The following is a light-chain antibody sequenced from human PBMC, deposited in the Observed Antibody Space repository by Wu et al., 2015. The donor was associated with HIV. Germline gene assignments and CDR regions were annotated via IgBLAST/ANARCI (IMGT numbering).Light chain of an antibody. CDR2: GAS. J-gene: IGKJ5*01. CDR3: QQRTTSIA. Sequence: EAVLTQSPGTLSLSPEERVTLSCRATQSVTNNYLAWFQQKPGQAPRLLIYGASTRATGIPDRFSGSGSGTDFTLTISRLEPEDSAVYYCQQRTTSIAFGQGTRLDLK. CDR1: QSVTNNY. V-gene: IGKV3-20*01.